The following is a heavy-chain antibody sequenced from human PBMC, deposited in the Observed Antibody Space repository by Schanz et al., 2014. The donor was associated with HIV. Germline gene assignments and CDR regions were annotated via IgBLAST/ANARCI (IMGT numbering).Heavy chain of an antibody. CDR3: ARGGIWEWDQPDFDY. J-gene: IGHJ4*02. CDR1: GFTFSSSG. V-gene: IGHV3-30*19. CDR2: ISYDGNNK. D-gene: IGHD2-15*01. Sequence: QVQLVESGGVVVQPGRSLRLSCTASGFTFSSSGMHWVRQAPGKGLEWVAVISYDGNNKYYEDSVKGRFTISRDNSKNTLYLQMNSLRAEDTAVYYCARGGIWEWDQPDFDYWGQGTLVTVSS.